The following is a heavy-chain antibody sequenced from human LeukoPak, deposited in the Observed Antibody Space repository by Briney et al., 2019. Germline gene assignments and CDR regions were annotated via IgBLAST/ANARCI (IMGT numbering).Heavy chain of an antibody. CDR3: ARDRRRTMVRAVIIDWFDP. CDR2: ISAYNGKT. D-gene: IGHD3-10*01. CDR1: GYTFTSYG. V-gene: IGHV1-18*01. J-gene: IGHJ5*02. Sequence: ASVKVSCKASGYTFTSYGISWVRQAPGQGLEWMGWISAYNGKTNYAQKLQGRVTMTTDTSTSTAYMELRSLRSDDTAVYYCARDRRRTMVRAVIIDWFDPWGQGTLVTVSS.